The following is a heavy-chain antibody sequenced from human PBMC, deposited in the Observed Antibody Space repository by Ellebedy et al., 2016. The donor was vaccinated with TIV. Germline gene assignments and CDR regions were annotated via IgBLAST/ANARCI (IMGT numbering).Heavy chain of an antibody. CDR3: VSSSPVIDY. CDR2: INSDGSNS. J-gene: IGHJ4*02. Sequence: PGGSLRLSCAASGFTFSTYWMHWVRQAPGKGLVWVLRINSDGSNSNYADSVKGRFTISRDNAKHTLYLQMNSLRGEDTAVYYCVSSSPVIDYWGQGTLVTVSS. CDR1: GFTFSTYW. D-gene: IGHD6-13*01. V-gene: IGHV3-74*01.